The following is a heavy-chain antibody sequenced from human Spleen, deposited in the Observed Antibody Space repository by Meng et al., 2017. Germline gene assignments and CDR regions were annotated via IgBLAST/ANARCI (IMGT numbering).Heavy chain of an antibody. CDR3: ARGPTTMAHDFDY. Sequence: GGSLRLSCKGSGYSFTSYWIGWVRQMPGKGLEWMGIIYPGDSDTRYSPSFEGQVTISVDKSIRTAYLQWSSLKASDTAMYYCARGPTTMAHDFDYWGQGTLVTVSS. CDR1: GYSFTSYW. CDR2: IYPGDSDT. V-gene: IGHV5-51*01. J-gene: IGHJ4*02. D-gene: IGHD4-11*01.